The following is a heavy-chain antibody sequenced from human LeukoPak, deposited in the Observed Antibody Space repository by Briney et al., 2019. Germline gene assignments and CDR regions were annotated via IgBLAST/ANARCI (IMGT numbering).Heavy chain of an antibody. CDR2: ISSSGNNT. Sequence: GGSLRLSCAASGFTFNSYAMNWVRQAPGKGLEWVSTISSSGNNTYYTDSVKGRFTISRDNSKNTLYLQMNSLRAEDTAVYYCAKVIAVTIDYYFDYWGQGTLVTVSS. J-gene: IGHJ4*02. D-gene: IGHD2-15*01. CDR1: GFTFNSYA. CDR3: AKVIAVTIDYYFDY. V-gene: IGHV3-23*01.